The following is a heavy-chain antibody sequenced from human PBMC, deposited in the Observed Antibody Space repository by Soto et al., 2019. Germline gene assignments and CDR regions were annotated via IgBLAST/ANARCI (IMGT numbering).Heavy chain of an antibody. D-gene: IGHD4-17*01. Sequence: ASVKVSCKASGYTFTSYDINWVRQATGQGLEWMGWMNPNSGNTGYAQKFQGRVTMTRNTSISTAYMELSSLRSEDTAVYYCAREVQDPLNDYGDSDAFGIWGQGTMVTVSS. V-gene: IGHV1-8*01. CDR2: MNPNSGNT. CDR3: AREVQDPLNDYGDSDAFGI. CDR1: GYTFTSYD. J-gene: IGHJ3*02.